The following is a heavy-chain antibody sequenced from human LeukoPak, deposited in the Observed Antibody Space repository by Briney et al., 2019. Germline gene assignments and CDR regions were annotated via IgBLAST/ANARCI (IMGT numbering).Heavy chain of an antibody. J-gene: IGHJ4*02. CDR1: GFTVSSNY. V-gene: IGHV3-53*01. D-gene: IGHD6-13*01. Sequence: GGSLRLSCAASGFTVSSNYMSWVRQAPGKGLEWVSVIYSGGSTYYADSVKGRFTISRDNSENTLYLQMNSLRAEDTAVYYCAMGIAAAGNFDYWGQGTLVTVSS. CDR2: IYSGGST. CDR3: AMGIAAAGNFDY.